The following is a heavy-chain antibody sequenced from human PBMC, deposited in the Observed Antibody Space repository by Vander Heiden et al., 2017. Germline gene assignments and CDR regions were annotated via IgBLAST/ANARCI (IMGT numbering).Heavy chain of an antibody. CDR2: ISWNSGSI. J-gene: IGHJ4*02. CDR1: GFTFDDYA. Sequence: EVQLVESGGGLVQPGRSLRLSCAASGFTFDDYAMHWVRQAPGKGLEWVSGISWNSGSIGYADSVKGRFTISRDNAKNSLYLQMNSLRAEDTALYYCAKDIGRDSSSCIDYWGQGTLVTVSS. CDR3: AKDIGRDSSSCIDY. V-gene: IGHV3-9*01. D-gene: IGHD6-13*01.